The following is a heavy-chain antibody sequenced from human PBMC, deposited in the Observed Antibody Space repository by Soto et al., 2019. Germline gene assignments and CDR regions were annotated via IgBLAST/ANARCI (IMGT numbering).Heavy chain of an antibody. CDR3: ARGRASHYDSSGYAFAYADY. J-gene: IGHJ4*02. CDR2: IYYSGST. D-gene: IGHD3-22*01. CDR1: GGSISSYY. V-gene: IGHV4-59*01. Sequence: SETLSLTCTVSGGSISSYYWTWIRQPPGKGLEWIGYIYYSGSTNYNPSLKSRVTISVDTSKTHFSLKLSSVTAADTAVYYCARGRASHYDSSGYAFAYADYWGQGTLVTVSS.